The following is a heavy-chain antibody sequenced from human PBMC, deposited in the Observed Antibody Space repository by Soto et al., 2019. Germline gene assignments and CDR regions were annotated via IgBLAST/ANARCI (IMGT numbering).Heavy chain of an antibody. CDR3: ARGRSDSAGSSIGRRMDV. D-gene: IGHD3-10*01. V-gene: IGHV4-61*01. CDR1: GEAIGSGQSY. J-gene: IGHJ6*02. Sequence: QVQLQESGPGRVKSSETLSLIWFVSGEAIGSGQSYWNWIRQAPGQGLVWIGQTFGTWATKYSASLNRTVPMSVHTSKSQTSMPLPALTAAYSATYSCARGRSDSAGSSIGRRMDVWGQGTTVTVSS. CDR2: TFGTWAT.